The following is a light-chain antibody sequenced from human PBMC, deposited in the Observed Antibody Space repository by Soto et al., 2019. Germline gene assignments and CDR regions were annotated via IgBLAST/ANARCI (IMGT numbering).Light chain of an antibody. CDR3: QQFGSSLPWT. CDR2: GAS. J-gene: IGKJ1*01. Sequence: EILLTQSPGTLSLSPGERATLSCRASQSVTSTYLAWYQQKPGQAPRLLIYGASSRATGIPDRFSGSGSGTDFTLIVSRLEPEDFAVYYCQQFGSSLPWTFGQGTKV. CDR1: QSVTSTY. V-gene: IGKV3-20*01.